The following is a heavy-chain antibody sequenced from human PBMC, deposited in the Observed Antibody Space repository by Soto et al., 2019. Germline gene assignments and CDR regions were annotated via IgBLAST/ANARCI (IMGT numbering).Heavy chain of an antibody. CDR3: ALVHKERGIDY. CDR2: IVVGSGNT. J-gene: IGHJ4*02. D-gene: IGHD6-6*01. V-gene: IGHV1-58*02. Sequence: ASVKVSCKASGFTFTSSAMQWVRQARGQRLEWIGWIVVGSGNTNYAQKFQERVTITRDMSTSTAYMELSSLRSEDTAVYYCALVHKERGIDYWGQGTLVTVSS. CDR1: GFTFTSSA.